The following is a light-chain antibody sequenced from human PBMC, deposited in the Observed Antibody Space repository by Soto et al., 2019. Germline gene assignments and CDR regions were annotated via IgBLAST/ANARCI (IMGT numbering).Light chain of an antibody. Sequence: QTVVTQPPSASGAPGQTVTISCSGRSSNIGSNYVYWYQQLPETAPRLLLYRADQRPSGIPDRFSGSKSGTSASLAISGLRSEDEADYYCAAWDDTLSGLVFGGGTKLTV. CDR3: AAWDDTLSGLV. CDR1: SSNIGSNY. J-gene: IGLJ2*01. CDR2: RAD. V-gene: IGLV1-47*01.